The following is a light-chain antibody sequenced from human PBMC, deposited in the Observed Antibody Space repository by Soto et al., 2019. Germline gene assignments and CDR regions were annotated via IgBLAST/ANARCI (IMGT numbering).Light chain of an antibody. J-gene: IGKJ1*01. Sequence: DIQMTQSPSSLSASVGDRVTITCRASQSISLSLNWYQHKPGKAPELLIYTTSTLRSGVPARFSGSGSGTAFTLTINSLQSEDFATYYCQQTYTGWTFGQGTKVEIK. V-gene: IGKV1-39*01. CDR2: TTS. CDR3: QQTYTGWT. CDR1: QSISLS.